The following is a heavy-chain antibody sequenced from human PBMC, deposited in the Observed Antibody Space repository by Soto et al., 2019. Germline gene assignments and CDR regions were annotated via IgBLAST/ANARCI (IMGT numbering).Heavy chain of an antibody. V-gene: IGHV5-51*01. Sequence: PGESLTTSCKGPGYSFTIYWIVWVLQMPGKGLECLGIIYPGDSDTRYSPSFQGQVTISADKSISTAYLQWSSLKASDTAMYYCARHGPRVYYDNSDYYYYGMDVWGQGTTVTVSS. CDR2: IYPGDSDT. J-gene: IGHJ6*02. CDR1: GYSFTIYW. CDR3: ARHGPRVYYDNSDYYYYGMDV. D-gene: IGHD3-22*01.